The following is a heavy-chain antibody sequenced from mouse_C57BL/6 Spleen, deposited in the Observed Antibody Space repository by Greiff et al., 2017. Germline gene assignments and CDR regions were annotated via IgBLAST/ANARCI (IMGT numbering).Heavy chain of an antibody. CDR1: GFTFSDYG. J-gene: IGHJ4*01. D-gene: IGHD2-2*01. CDR2: ISSGSSTI. CDR3: ATGYYYAMDY. V-gene: IGHV5-17*01. Sequence: EVKVVESGGGLVTPGGSLKLSCAASGFTFSDYGMHWVRQAPEKGLEWVSYISSGSSTIYYADTVKGRFTISRDNAKNTLFLQMTSLRSEDTAMYYCATGYYYAMDYWGQGTSVTVSS.